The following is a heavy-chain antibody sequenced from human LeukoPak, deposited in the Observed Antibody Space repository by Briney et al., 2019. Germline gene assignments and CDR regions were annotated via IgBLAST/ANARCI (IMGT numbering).Heavy chain of an antibody. V-gene: IGHV4-59*08. CDR3: ARRGGYSYPFDY. CDR2: IYYSGST. CDR1: GGSISSYY. D-gene: IGHD5-18*01. J-gene: IGHJ4*02. Sequence: SETLSLTWTVSGGSISSYYWSWIRQPPGKGLEWIGYIYYSGSTNYNPSLKSRVTISVDTSKNQFSLKLSSVTAADTAVYYCARRGGYSYPFDYWGQGTLVTVSS.